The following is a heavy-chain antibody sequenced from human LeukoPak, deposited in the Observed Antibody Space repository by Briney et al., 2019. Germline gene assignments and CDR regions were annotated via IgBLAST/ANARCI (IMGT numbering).Heavy chain of an antibody. CDR1: GYTLTELS. D-gene: IGHD6-19*01. CDR3: SGWYGVHRFQH. Sequence: ASVKDSCKVSGYTLTELSMHWVRQAPGKGLEWMGGFDAEDGVIIYVQTFQSRVTMSEDTSTDTAYMELSSLRSEDTAVYYCSGWYGVHRFQHWGQGTLVTVSS. V-gene: IGHV1-24*01. CDR2: FDAEDGVI. J-gene: IGHJ1*01.